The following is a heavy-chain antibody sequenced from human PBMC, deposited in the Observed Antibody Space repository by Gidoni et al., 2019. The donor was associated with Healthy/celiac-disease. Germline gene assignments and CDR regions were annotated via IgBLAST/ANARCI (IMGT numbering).Heavy chain of an antibody. CDR3: ARDSRDYDFWSGYLDY. CDR1: GFTFSSYS. D-gene: IGHD3-3*01. J-gene: IGHJ4*02. CDR2: ISSSSSTI. V-gene: IGHV3-48*02. Sequence: EVQLVESGGGLVQPGGSLSLSCAASGFTFSSYSMNWVRQAPGKGLEWVSYISSSSSTIYYADSVKGRFTISRDNAKNSLYLQMNSLRDEDTAVYYCARDSRDYDFWSGYLDYWGQGTLVTVSS.